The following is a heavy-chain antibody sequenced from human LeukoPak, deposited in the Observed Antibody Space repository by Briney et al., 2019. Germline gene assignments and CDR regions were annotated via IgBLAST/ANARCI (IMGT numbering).Heavy chain of an antibody. V-gene: IGHV3-48*02. CDR1: GFTFSTYS. CDR3: ARDYGYSSSFDY. D-gene: IGHD6-13*01. Sequence: GGSLRLSCAASGFTFSTYSMNWVRQAPGKGLEWVSYIGSGSSTIHYADSVKGRFTISRDNAKKSLYLQMNSLRDEDTAVYYCARDYGYSSSFDYWGQGTLVTVSS. J-gene: IGHJ4*02. CDR2: IGSGSSTI.